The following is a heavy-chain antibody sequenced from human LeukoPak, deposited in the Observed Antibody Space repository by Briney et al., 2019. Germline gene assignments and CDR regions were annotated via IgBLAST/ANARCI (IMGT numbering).Heavy chain of an antibody. V-gene: IGHV3-48*01. Sequence: GGSLRLSCAASGFTFSSYSMNWVRQAQGKWLEWVSYISSDSNTIYYADSVKGRFTISRDNAKNSLYLQMNSLRAEDTAVYYCARGVYGDHGGYWGQGTLVTVSS. CDR1: GFTFSSYS. CDR2: ISSDSNTI. CDR3: ARGVYGDHGGY. J-gene: IGHJ4*02. D-gene: IGHD4-17*01.